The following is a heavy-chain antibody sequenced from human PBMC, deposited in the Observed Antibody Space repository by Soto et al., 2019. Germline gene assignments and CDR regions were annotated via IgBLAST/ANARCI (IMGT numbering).Heavy chain of an antibody. V-gene: IGHV1-18*01. D-gene: IGHD5-12*01. Sequence: ASVKVSCKASGYTFTSYGISWVRQAPGQGLEWMGWISAYNGNTNYAQKLQGRVTMTTDTSTSTAYMELRSLRSDNTAVYYCARDLGPHGYGRGEPYYYYGMDVWGQGTTVTVSS. CDR3: ARDLGPHGYGRGEPYYYYGMDV. J-gene: IGHJ6*02. CDR2: ISAYNGNT. CDR1: GYTFTSYG.